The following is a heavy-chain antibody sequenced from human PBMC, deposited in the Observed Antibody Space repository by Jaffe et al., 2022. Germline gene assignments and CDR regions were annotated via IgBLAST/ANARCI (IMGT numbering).Heavy chain of an antibody. CDR3: VSGENDAFDI. V-gene: IGHV3-48*03. CDR2: ISSSGSTI. CDR1: GFTFSSYE. J-gene: IGHJ3*02. D-gene: IGHD1-26*01. Sequence: EVQLVESGGGLVQPGGSLRLSCAASGFTFSSYEMNWVRQAPGKGLEWVSYISSSGSTIYYADSVKGRFTISRDNAKNSLYLQMNSLRAEDTAVYYCVSGENDAFDIWGQGTMVTVSS.